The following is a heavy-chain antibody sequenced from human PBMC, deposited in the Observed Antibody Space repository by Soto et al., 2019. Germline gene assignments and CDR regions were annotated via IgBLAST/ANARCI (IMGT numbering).Heavy chain of an antibody. Sequence: QVQLVQSGAEVKKPGASVTVSCKVSGYTFTSYGISWVRQAPGQGLEWMGWISTYNGDTNSAQKLGGRVTRATGTSASTAYMELRTLRPDDTAVYYCAREVGNGYGYGCGYWGHGTLVTVSS. CDR3: AREVGNGYGYGCGY. D-gene: IGHD5-18*01. CDR1: GYTFTSYG. CDR2: ISTYNGDT. J-gene: IGHJ4*01. V-gene: IGHV1-18*01.